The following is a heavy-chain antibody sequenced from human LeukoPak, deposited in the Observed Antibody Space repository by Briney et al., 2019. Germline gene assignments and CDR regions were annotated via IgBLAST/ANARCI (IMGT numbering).Heavy chain of an antibody. Sequence: PGGSLRLSCAASGFTFSSYGMHWVRQAPGKGLGWVAFMRYVGSNKYYADSVKGRFTISRDNSENTLYLQMNSLRAEDTAVYYCAKDTYDILTGPTGYWGQGTLVTVSS. CDR2: MRYVGSNK. D-gene: IGHD3-9*01. CDR1: GFTFSSYG. CDR3: AKDTYDILTGPTGY. V-gene: IGHV3-30*02. J-gene: IGHJ4*02.